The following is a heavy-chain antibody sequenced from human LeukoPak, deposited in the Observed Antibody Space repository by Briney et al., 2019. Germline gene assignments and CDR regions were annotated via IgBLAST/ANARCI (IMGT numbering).Heavy chain of an antibody. Sequence: ASVKVPSKASGYTFTGYFIRWVRQAPGQGLEWMGWINPNNGGTDCAQKFQGRVTMTRDTSMSTAYMELSRLTSDDTAVYYCARGAGSTWCDYWGQGTLVTVSS. V-gene: IGHV1-2*02. CDR1: GYTFTGYF. D-gene: IGHD6-13*01. J-gene: IGHJ4*02. CDR3: ARGAGSTWCDY. CDR2: INPNNGGT.